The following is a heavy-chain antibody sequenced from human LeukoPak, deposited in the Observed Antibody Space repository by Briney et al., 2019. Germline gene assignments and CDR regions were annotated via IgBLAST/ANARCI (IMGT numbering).Heavy chain of an antibody. Sequence: ASVKVSCKASGYTFTSYYIHWVRQAPGQGLEWMGIINPSGGSTSYSQKFQGRVTMTRDTSTTTVYMDLSSLRSDDTAVYYCARGETGTWLDYWGQGTLVTVSS. CDR1: GYTFTSYY. J-gene: IGHJ4*02. V-gene: IGHV1-46*03. CDR3: ARGETGTWLDY. CDR2: INPSGGST. D-gene: IGHD1-1*01.